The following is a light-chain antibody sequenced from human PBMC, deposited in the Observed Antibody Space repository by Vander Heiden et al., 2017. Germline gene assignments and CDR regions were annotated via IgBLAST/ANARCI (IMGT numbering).Light chain of an antibody. J-gene: IGKJ1*01. CDR2: AAS. CDR1: QAINNY. CDR3: QQEDSYPWT. V-gene: IGKV1-8*01. Sequence: AIQMTQSPSSFSASTGDRVTITCRASQAINNYLAWYQQKPGKAPKLLIYAASTLQSGVPSRFSGSGSGTDFTLTISCLQSEDFATYYCQQEDSYPWTFGQGTKVEIK.